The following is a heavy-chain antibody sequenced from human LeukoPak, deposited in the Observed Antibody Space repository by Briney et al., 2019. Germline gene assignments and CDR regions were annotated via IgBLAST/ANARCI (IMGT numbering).Heavy chain of an antibody. Sequence: GGSLRLSCAASGFTFSSYWMHWVRQAPGKGLEWVAVISYDGSNKYYADSVKGRFTISRDNSKNTLYLQMNSLRAEDTAVYYCAKDVGSYYYFDYWGQGTLVTVSS. D-gene: IGHD1-26*01. CDR3: AKDVGSYYYFDY. J-gene: IGHJ4*02. CDR2: ISYDGSNK. CDR1: GFTFSSYW. V-gene: IGHV3-30*18.